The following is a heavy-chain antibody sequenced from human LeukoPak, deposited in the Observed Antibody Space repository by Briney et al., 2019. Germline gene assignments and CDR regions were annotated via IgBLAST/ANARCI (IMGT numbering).Heavy chain of an antibody. CDR3: ARDSSFWEDTTSWYDKYGMDV. J-gene: IGHJ6*02. V-gene: IGHV1-69*01. CDR2: IIPIFGTA. D-gene: IGHD6-13*01. Sequence: SSVKASCKASGGTFSSYAISWVRQAPGQGLEWMGGIIPIFGTANYAQKFQGRVTFTADESTTTAYMELSSLRSEDTAVYYCARDSSFWEDTTSWYDKYGMDVWGQGTTVTVSS. CDR1: GGTFSSYA.